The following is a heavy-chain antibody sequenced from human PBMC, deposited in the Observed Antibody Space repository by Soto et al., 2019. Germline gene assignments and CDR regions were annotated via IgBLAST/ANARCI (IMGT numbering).Heavy chain of an antibody. CDR2: ISYDGSSQ. CDR3: AKGYGGNSFSLDY. Sequence: QVQLVESGGGVVQPGRSLRLSCAASGFIFSNYGMYWVRQAPGKGLEWVALISYDGSSQYYADSVKGRFTISRDNSKSTLDLQINSLRVEDTAIYYFAKGYGGNSFSLDYWGPGTLVTVSS. J-gene: IGHJ4*02. D-gene: IGHD2-15*01. CDR1: GFIFSNYG. V-gene: IGHV3-30*18.